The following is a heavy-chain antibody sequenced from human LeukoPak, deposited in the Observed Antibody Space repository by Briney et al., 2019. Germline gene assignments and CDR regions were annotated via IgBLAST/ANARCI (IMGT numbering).Heavy chain of an antibody. CDR3: AKMKGHPLQKYYMDV. Sequence: GGSLRLSCAASGFTFSGFAMSWVRRTPGKGLEGVSVISGSGDNTLYAASVKGRFTISRDNSKNTLYLEMNSLRAEDTAIYYCAKMKGHPLQKYYMDVWGQGTTVTVSS. V-gene: IGHV3-23*01. CDR1: GFTFSGFA. D-gene: IGHD2/OR15-2a*01. CDR2: ISGSGDNT. J-gene: IGHJ6*01.